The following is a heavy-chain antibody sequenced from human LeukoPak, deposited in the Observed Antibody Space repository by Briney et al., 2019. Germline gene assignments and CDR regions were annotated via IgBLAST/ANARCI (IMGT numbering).Heavy chain of an antibody. CDR3: ARGPPCRGSYFWFDP. CDR2: ISSSSYI. Sequence: GGSLRLSCAASGFTFSSYSMNWVRQAPGKGLEWVSSISSSSYIYYADSVKGRFTISRDNAKNSLYLQMNSLRAEDTAVYYCARGPPCRGSYFWFDPWGQGTLVTVSS. CDR1: GFTFSSYS. D-gene: IGHD1-26*01. J-gene: IGHJ5*02. V-gene: IGHV3-21*01.